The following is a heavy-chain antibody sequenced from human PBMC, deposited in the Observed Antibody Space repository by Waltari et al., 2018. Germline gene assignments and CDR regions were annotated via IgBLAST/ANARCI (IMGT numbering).Heavy chain of an antibody. Sequence: EVQLVESGGGWVQPGGSLNLSCAASGFIFSDSAIHWVRQASGKWLEWVGRIRTNANNYATSYGASVKGRFTISRDDSRNTAYLQMNSLKIDDTAVYFCSRHDPLDFWGQGTLVTVSS. CDR3: SRHDPLDF. CDR1: GFIFSDSA. V-gene: IGHV3-73*01. CDR2: IRTNANNYAT. J-gene: IGHJ4*02.